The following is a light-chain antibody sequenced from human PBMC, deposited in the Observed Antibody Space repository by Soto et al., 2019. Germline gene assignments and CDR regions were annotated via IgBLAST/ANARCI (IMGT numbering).Light chain of an antibody. CDR1: ESVSSGY. CDR3: QHYVTSLTT. CDR2: GAI. Sequence: EIVLTQSPGTLSLSPGERVTLCCWASESVSSGYVGWYQQKPGQSPRLVIFGAIGRATGIPDRFRGSGSGTDFTLTISSLEPEDFAVYYCQHYVTSLTTFGQGTKVEVK. J-gene: IGKJ1*01. V-gene: IGKV3-20*01.